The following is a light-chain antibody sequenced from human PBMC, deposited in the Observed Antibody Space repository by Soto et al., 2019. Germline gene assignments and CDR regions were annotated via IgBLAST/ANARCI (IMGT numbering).Light chain of an antibody. J-gene: IGKJ1*01. V-gene: IGKV1-39*01. CDR3: QQSYSVLWT. CDR1: QTIRSH. Sequence: DIQMTQSPSSLFASVGDRVTITCRASQTIRSHLNWYQQKPGKAPKLLIYGASSLQSGVPSRFSGSGFGTDFTLSISSLQPGDFATYYCQQSYSVLWTFGQGTKVEVK. CDR2: GAS.